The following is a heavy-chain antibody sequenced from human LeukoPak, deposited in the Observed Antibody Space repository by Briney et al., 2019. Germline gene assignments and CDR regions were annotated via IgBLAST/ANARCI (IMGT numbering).Heavy chain of an antibody. D-gene: IGHD6-6*01. Sequence: HPGGSLRLSCAASGFTFSSYWMHWVRQAPGKGLVWVSRINREGSSTTYADSVKGRFTISRGNAKNTLYLQMNSLRAEDTAVYYCASFPRLIDDYSSCYSGYWGQGSLVTVS. J-gene: IGHJ4*02. CDR1: GFTFSSYW. CDR2: INREGSST. CDR3: ASFPRLIDDYSSCYSGY. V-gene: IGHV3-74*01.